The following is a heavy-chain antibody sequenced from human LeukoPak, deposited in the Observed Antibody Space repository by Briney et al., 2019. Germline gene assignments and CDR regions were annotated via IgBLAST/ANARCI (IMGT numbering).Heavy chain of an antibody. CDR2: IIPIFGIA. Sequence: SVKVSCKASGGTFISYAISWVRQAPGQGLEWMGKIIPIFGIANYAQKFQGRVTITADKSTSTAYMELSSLRSEDTAVYYCAREEAHCSGGSCYVGSFDYWGQGTLVTVSS. D-gene: IGHD2-15*01. J-gene: IGHJ4*02. V-gene: IGHV1-69*04. CDR1: GGTFISYA. CDR3: AREEAHCSGGSCYVGSFDY.